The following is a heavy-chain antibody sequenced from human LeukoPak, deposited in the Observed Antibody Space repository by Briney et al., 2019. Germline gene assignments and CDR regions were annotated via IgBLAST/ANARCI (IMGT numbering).Heavy chain of an antibody. CDR2: IFTSGST. Sequence: PSETLSLTCTVSGGSISSGSYYWSWIRQPAGKGLEWIGRIFTSGSTNYNPSLKSRVTISVDTSKNQFFLKLSSVTAADTAVYYCARGPHTSSWYGGYNFDYWGQGTLVTVSS. V-gene: IGHV4-61*02. CDR3: ARGPHTSSWYGGYNFDY. CDR1: GGSISSGSYY. D-gene: IGHD6-13*01. J-gene: IGHJ4*02.